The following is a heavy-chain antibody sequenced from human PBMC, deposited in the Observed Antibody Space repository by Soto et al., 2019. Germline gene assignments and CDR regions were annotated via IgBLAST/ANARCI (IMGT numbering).Heavy chain of an antibody. CDR3: ARYIPGVRYYGMDV. CDR2: IGESGTPT. Sequence: GGSLRLSCAASGFTFSSYAMKWVRQAPGKGLEWVPLIGESGTPTYYADSVKGRFTISRDNSGNTLFLEMYSLRAEDTAVYYCARYIPGVRYYGMDVWGQGTTVTVSS. CDR1: GFTFSSYA. V-gene: IGHV3-23*01. J-gene: IGHJ6*02. D-gene: IGHD2-2*01.